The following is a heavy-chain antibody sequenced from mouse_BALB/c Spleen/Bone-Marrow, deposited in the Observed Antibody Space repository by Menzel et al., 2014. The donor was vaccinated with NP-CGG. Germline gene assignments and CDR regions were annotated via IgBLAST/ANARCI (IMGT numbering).Heavy chain of an antibody. V-gene: IGHV4-1*02. CDR3: TRLNYYGNLFV. Sequence: EVKLVESGGGLVQPGGSLKLSCAASGFDFSRYRMSWVRQAPGKGLEWIGEINPESSTINYTPSLKDKFIISRDNAKNTLYLQMSKVRSEDTALYYCTRLNYYGNLFVWGAGTTVTVSS. D-gene: IGHD1-1*01. CDR2: INPESSTI. CDR1: GFDFSRYR. J-gene: IGHJ1*01.